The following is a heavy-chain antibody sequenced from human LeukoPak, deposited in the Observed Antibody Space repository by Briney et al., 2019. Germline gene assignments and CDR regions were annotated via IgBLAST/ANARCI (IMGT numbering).Heavy chain of an antibody. D-gene: IGHD1-20*01. CDR2: ISSSSRTI. CDR1: GFTFSSYN. Sequence: GGSLRLSCAASGFTFSSYNMNWVRQAPGKGLEWVSYISSSSRTIYYADSVKGRFTISRDNAKNSLYLQMNSLRAEDTAVYYCVTYNWEYEADYWGQGTLVTVSS. V-gene: IGHV3-48*01. CDR3: VTYNWEYEADY. J-gene: IGHJ4*02.